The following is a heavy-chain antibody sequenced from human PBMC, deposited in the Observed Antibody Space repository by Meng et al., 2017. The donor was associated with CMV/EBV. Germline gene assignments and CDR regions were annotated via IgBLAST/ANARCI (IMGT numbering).Heavy chain of an antibody. D-gene: IGHD2-2*01. CDR3: ARGPYCSSTSCTYYFDY. J-gene: IGHJ4*02. V-gene: IGHV3-21*01. CDR1: GFTFSSYS. Sequence: GGSLRLSCAASGFTFSSYSMNWVRQAPGKGLEWVSSISSSSSYIYYADSVKGRFTISRDNAKNSLYLQMNSLGAEDTAVYYCARGPYCSSTSCTYYFDYWGQRTLVTVSS. CDR2: ISSSSSYI.